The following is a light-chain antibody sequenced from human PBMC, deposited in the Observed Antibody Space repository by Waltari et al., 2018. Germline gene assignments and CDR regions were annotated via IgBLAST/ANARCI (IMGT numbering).Light chain of an antibody. J-gene: IGLJ2*01. CDR2: DVN. V-gene: IGLV2-14*01. CDR3: SSYTNYATVI. Sequence: QSALTQPASVSGSAGPSITISCTGSSSAVGCYNYFYWYQQHPAKAPNLMISDVNQRPSGVSNRFSGSTSGNTASLTISGLQAEDEADYYCSSYTNYATVIFGGGTKLTVL. CDR1: SSAVGCYNY.